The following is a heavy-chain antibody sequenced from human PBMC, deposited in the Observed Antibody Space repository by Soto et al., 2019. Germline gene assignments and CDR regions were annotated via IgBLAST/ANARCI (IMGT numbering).Heavy chain of an antibody. D-gene: IGHD6-6*01. Sequence: GESLKISCAASGFTFSSYSMNWVRQAPGKGLEWVSSISSSSSYIYYADSVKGRFTISRDNAKNSLYLQMNSLRAEDTAVYYCARDRFGVGSSRYYYYYMDVWGKGTTVTVSS. V-gene: IGHV3-21*01. J-gene: IGHJ6*03. CDR3: ARDRFGVGSSRYYYYYMDV. CDR1: GFTFSSYS. CDR2: ISSSSSYI.